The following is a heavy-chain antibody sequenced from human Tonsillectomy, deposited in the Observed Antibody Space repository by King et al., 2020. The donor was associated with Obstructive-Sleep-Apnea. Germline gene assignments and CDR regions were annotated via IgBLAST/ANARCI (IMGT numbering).Heavy chain of an antibody. J-gene: IGHJ4*02. CDR2: IYSGGST. CDR3: TRDRGGVAGT. D-gene: IGHD6-19*01. V-gene: IGHV3-66*01. Sequence: VQLVESGGGLVQPGGSLRLSCAASGFTVSNNYMNWVRQAPGKGLEWVSVIYSGGSTYYADSVKGRVIISRDNSKNTLYLQMNSLRAEDTSVYYCTRDRGGVAGTWGQGPLVTVST. CDR1: GFTVSNNY.